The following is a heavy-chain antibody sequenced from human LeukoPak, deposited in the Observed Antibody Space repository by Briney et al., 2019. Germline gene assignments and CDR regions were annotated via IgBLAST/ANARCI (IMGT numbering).Heavy chain of an antibody. J-gene: IGHJ4*02. D-gene: IGHD6-6*01. V-gene: IGHV4-39*07. CDR2: IYTSGST. Sequence: SETLSLTCTVSGDSINSSSYYWGWIRQPPGKGLEWIGRIYTSGSTNYNPSLKSRVTMSVDTSKNQFSLKLSSVTAADTAVYYCTTGKPYSSSPIPDYWGQGTLVTVSS. CDR1: GDSINSSSYY. CDR3: TTGKPYSSSPIPDY.